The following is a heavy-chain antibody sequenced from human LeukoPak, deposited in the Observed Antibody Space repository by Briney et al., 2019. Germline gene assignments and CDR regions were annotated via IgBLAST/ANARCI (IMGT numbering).Heavy chain of an antibody. Sequence: GGSLRLSCAASGFTFDDYAMHWVRQAPGKGLEWVSGISWNSGSIGYADSAKGRFTISRDNAKNSLYLQMNSLRAEDTALYYCAKDTALSYWGQGTLVTVSS. V-gene: IGHV3-9*01. CDR3: AKDTALSY. CDR2: ISWNSGSI. CDR1: GFTFDDYA. J-gene: IGHJ4*02.